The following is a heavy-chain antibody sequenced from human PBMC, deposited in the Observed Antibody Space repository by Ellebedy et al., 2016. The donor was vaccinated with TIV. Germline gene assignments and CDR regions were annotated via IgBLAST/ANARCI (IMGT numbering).Heavy chain of an antibody. V-gene: IGHV3-7*01. CDR1: GFSFRSYW. D-gene: IGHD4-17*01. CDR3: ARRESFGDYAVQVNSWFDS. Sequence: PGGSLRLSCEASGFSFRSYWMSWVRQAPGKGLEWVANIYQDGSEQYYVDSVKGRFTISRDNAKNSVYLQMNSLRAEDTAVYYCARRESFGDYAVQVNSWFDSWGQGTLVTVSS. CDR2: IYQDGSEQ. J-gene: IGHJ5*01.